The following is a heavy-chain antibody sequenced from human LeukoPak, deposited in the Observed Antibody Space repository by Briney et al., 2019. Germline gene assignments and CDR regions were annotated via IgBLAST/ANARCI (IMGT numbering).Heavy chain of an antibody. V-gene: IGHV3-48*04. CDR3: ARDGRAMVRGVHNDY. D-gene: IGHD3-10*01. Sequence: PGESLRLSCAASGFTFSSYSMNWVRQAPGKGLEWVSYISSSSSTIYYADSVKGRFTISGDNAKNSLYLQMNSLRAEDTAVYYCARDGRAMVRGVHNDYWGQGTLVTVSS. CDR2: ISSSSSTI. CDR1: GFTFSSYS. J-gene: IGHJ4*02.